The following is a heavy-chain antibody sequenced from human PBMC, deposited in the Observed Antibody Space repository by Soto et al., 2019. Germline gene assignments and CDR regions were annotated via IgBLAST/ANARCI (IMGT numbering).Heavy chain of an antibody. V-gene: IGHV3-30*03. J-gene: IGHJ4*02. CDR2: VSHDGRNT. CDR1: GFTFSDYA. CDR3: ATGGRQVLVTSDVNS. Sequence: VQLVESGGGVVQPGRSLRLSCAASGFTFSDYAMHWVRQAPGKGLEWVAVVSHDGRNTHYADSVKGRFTISRDSYKKTATLAMTTLRAADTAVYYCATGGRQVLVTSDVNSWGEGALVTVSS. D-gene: IGHD6-13*01.